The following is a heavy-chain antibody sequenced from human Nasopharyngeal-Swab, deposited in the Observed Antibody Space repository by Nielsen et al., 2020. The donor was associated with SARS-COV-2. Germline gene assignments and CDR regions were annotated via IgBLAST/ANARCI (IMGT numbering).Heavy chain of an antibody. J-gene: IGHJ4*02. CDR3: ARVPHSSGWDFDY. Sequence: SVKVSCKASGGTFSSYTISWVRQAPGQGLEWMGGIIPIFGTANYAQKFQGRVTITADESTSTAYMELSSLRSEDTAVHYCARVPHSSGWDFDYWGQGTLVTVSS. D-gene: IGHD6-19*01. CDR2: IIPIFGTA. CDR1: GGTFSSYT. V-gene: IGHV1-69*13.